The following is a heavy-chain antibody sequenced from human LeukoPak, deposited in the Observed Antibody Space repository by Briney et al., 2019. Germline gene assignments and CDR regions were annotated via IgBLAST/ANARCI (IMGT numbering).Heavy chain of an antibody. J-gene: IGHJ4*02. CDR2: ISYNSGTI. V-gene: IGHV3-48*04. CDR3: ARIDARFLEWLSPVGLDY. Sequence: GGSLRLSCAASGFTFSSYSMNWVRQAPGKGLEWLSYISYNSGTISYADSVKGRFTVSRDDAANSLYLQMTSLRVEDTAVYYCARIDARFLEWLSPVGLDYWGQGTLVTVSS. D-gene: IGHD3-3*01. CDR1: GFTFSSYS.